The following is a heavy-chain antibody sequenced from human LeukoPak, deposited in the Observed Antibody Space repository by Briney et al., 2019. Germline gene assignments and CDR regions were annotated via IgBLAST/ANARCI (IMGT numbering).Heavy chain of an antibody. CDR2: IYSGGST. J-gene: IGHJ4*02. CDR3: AKGGASVTRYVDY. CDR1: GFTVSSNY. V-gene: IGHV3-66*01. Sequence: GGSLRLSCAASGFTVSSNYMSWVRQAPGKGLEWVSVIYSGGSTYYADSVKGRFTISRDNSQNTLYLQMNSLRPEDTAVYYCAKGGASVTRYVDYWGQGTLVTVSS. D-gene: IGHD4-17*01.